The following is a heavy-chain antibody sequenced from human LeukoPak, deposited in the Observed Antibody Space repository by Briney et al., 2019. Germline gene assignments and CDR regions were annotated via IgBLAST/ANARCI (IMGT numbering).Heavy chain of an antibody. CDR1: GFTFSRYS. CDR2: ISSSTTTI. D-gene: IGHD6-13*01. J-gene: IGHJ4*02. CDR3: ATTGYSSSWYPFDY. Sequence: GSLRLSCAASGFTFSRYSMNWVRQAPGKGLEWVSYISSSTTTIYYADSVKGRFTISRDNAKNSLYLQMNSLRVEDTALYYCATTGYSSSWYPFDYWGQGTLVTVSS. V-gene: IGHV3-48*01.